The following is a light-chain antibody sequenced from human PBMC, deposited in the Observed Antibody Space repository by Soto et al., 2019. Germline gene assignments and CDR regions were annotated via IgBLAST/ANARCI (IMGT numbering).Light chain of an antibody. CDR3: QQYNNWPRT. J-gene: IGKJ1*01. V-gene: IGKV3-15*01. CDR2: GAS. CDR1: QSLSSSY. Sequence: EMVMTQSPAILSVSPGERATLSCRASQSLSSSYLVWYQQKPGQAPRLLIYGASTRATGIPARFSGSGSGTEFTLTINSLQSEDFAVYYCQQYNNWPRTFGQGTKVDI.